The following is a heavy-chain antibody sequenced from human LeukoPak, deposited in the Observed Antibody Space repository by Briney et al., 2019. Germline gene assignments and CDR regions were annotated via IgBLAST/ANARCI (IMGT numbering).Heavy chain of an antibody. D-gene: IGHD5-18*01. CDR3: ARDTSDTPLLGMNWFDP. J-gene: IGHJ5*02. CDR2: ISSSSSYI. V-gene: IGHV3-21*01. Sequence: GGSLRLSCAASGFTFSSYSMNWVRQAPGKGLEWVSSISSSSSYIYYADSVKGRFTISRDNAKNSLYLQINSLRDEDTAVYYCARDTSDTPLLGMNWFDPWGQGTLVTVSS. CDR1: GFTFSSYS.